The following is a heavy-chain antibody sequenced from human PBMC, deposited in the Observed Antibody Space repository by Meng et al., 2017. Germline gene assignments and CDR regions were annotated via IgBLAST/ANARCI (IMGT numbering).Heavy chain of an antibody. CDR1: GGTFSSYA. Sequence: QVQLGQSGAEVKKPGSSVKVSCKASGGTFSSYAISWVRQAPGQGLEWMGGIIPIFGTANYAQKFQGRVTITADESTSTAYMELSSLRSEDTAVYYCARARDYYDSSGYYPWFDYWGQGTLVTVSS. D-gene: IGHD3-22*01. J-gene: IGHJ4*02. V-gene: IGHV1-69*01. CDR2: IIPIFGTA. CDR3: ARARDYYDSSGYYPWFDY.